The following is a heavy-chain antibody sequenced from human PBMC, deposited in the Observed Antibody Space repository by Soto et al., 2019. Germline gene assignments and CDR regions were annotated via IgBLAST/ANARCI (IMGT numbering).Heavy chain of an antibody. CDR2: INPYNGNT. CDR1: GYTFNTYG. CDR3: ARGCIAVTTHLCY. Sequence: ASVKVSCKASGYTFNTYGITWVRQAPGQGLEWMGWINPYNGNTKFAQKLQDRVTMTTATSTSTAYMELASLRSDDTAVYYCARGCIAVTTHLCYWGQGTLFTVSS. J-gene: IGHJ4*02. V-gene: IGHV1-18*01. D-gene: IGHD4-17*01.